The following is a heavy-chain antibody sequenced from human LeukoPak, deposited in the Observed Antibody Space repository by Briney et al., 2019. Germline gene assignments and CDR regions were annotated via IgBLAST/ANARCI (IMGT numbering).Heavy chain of an antibody. V-gene: IGHV3-43D*03. CDR2: ISWDGGST. CDR3: TKAASSSPGGFDP. Sequence: GGSLRLSCAASGFTFDDYAMHWVRQAPGKGLEWVSLISWDGGSTYYADSVKGRFTISRDNSKNSLYLQMNSLRAEDTAFYYCTKAASSSPGGFDPWGQGTLVTVSS. J-gene: IGHJ5*02. CDR1: GFTFDDYA.